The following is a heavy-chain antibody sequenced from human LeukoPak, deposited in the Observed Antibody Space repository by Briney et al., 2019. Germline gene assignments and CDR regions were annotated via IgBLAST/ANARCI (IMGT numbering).Heavy chain of an antibody. CDR2: ISSSSSYI. D-gene: IGHD2-2*01. V-gene: IGHV3-21*04. CDR3: AKVETSGGANCYALDY. Sequence: GGSLRLSCAASGFTFSSYSMNWVRQAPGKGLEWVSSISSSSSYIYYADSVKGRFTISRDNAKNSLYLQMNSLSAEDTAVYHCAKVETSGGANCYALDYWGQGTLVTVSS. J-gene: IGHJ4*02. CDR1: GFTFSSYS.